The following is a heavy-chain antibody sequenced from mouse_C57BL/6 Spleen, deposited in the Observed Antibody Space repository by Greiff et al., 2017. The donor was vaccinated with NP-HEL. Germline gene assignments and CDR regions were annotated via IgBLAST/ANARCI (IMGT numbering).Heavy chain of an antibody. CDR1: GFTFSSYA. Sequence: EVKLMESGEGLVKPGGSLKLSCAASGFTFSSYAMSWVRQTPEKRLEWVAYISSGGDYIYYADTVKGRFTISRDNARNTLYLQMSSLKSEDTAMYYCTRVGSYWYFDVWGTGTTVTVSS. CDR2: ISSGGDYI. CDR3: TRVGSYWYFDV. J-gene: IGHJ1*03. D-gene: IGHD1-1*01. V-gene: IGHV5-9-1*02.